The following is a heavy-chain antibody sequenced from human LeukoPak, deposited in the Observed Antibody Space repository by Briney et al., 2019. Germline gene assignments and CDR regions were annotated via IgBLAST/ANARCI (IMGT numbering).Heavy chain of an antibody. CDR3: ATDAHFDY. D-gene: IGHD2-2*01. Sequence: GGSLRLSCAASGFTFSSYSMNWVRQAPGKGLEWVSYISSSSSTIYYADSVKGRFTISRDNAKNSLYLQMNSLRAEDTAVYYCATDAHFDYWGQGTLVTVSS. CDR1: GFTFSSYS. V-gene: IGHV3-48*01. CDR2: ISSSSSTI. J-gene: IGHJ4*02.